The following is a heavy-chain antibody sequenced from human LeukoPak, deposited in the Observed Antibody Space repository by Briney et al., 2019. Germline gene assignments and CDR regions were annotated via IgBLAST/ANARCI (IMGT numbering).Heavy chain of an antibody. CDR3: ARLLTEMGWFDP. J-gene: IGHJ5*02. Sequence: SETLSRTCTVSGGSISSGTYYWGWIRQPPGKGLEWIGSIFYSGNTYDNPSLKSRVAMSVDTSKNQFSLKLSSVTAADTAVYYCARLLTEMGWFDPWGQGTLVTVSS. CDR2: IFYSGNT. D-gene: IGHD1-14*01. V-gene: IGHV4-39*01. CDR1: GGSISSGTYY.